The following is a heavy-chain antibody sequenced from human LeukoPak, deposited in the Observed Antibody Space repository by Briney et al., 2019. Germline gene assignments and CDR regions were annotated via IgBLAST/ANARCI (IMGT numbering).Heavy chain of an antibody. J-gene: IGHJ5*02. CDR2: IYYSGST. CDR1: GGSISSYY. D-gene: IGHD2-15*01. V-gene: IGHV4-39*01. Sequence: PSETLSLTCTVSGGSISSYYWGWIRQPPGKGLEWIGSIYYSGSTYYNPSLKSRVTISVDTSKNQFSLKLSSVTAADTAVYYCARHGTGYSLRNPFDPWGQGTLVTVSS. CDR3: ARHGTGYSLRNPFDP.